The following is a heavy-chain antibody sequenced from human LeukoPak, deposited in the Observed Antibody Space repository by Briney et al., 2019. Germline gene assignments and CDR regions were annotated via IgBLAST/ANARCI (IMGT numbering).Heavy chain of an antibody. V-gene: IGHV4-4*07. J-gene: IGHJ4*02. CDR2: IYTSGST. Sequence: PSETLSLTCTVSGGSISSYYWSWIRQPAGKGLEWIGRIYTSGSTNYNPSLKSRVTISVDTSKNQFSLKLSSVTAADTAVYYCARDVAPYCSSTSCYSEEVDYWGQGTLVTVSS. D-gene: IGHD2-2*01. CDR3: ARDVAPYCSSTSCYSEEVDY. CDR1: GGSISSYY.